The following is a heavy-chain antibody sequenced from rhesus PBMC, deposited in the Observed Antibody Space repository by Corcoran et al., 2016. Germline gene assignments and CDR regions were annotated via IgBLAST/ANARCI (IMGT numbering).Heavy chain of an antibody. CDR3: ARPGPGRYSNYFDY. Sequence: QVQLQESGPGLVKPSETLSRTCAVPGGSISSNYWSWTPQAPGKGLEGIGRIYGSGGSPDYNPSLKSRVTISTDTSKNQFSLKLSSVTAADTAVYYCARPGPGRYSNYFDYWGQGVLVTVSS. CDR2: IYGSGGSP. V-gene: IGHV4-160*01. CDR1: GGSISSNY. J-gene: IGHJ4*01. D-gene: IGHD5-24*01.